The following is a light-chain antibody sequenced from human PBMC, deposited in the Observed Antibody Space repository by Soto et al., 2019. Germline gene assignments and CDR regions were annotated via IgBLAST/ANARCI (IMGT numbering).Light chain of an antibody. J-gene: IGKJ4*01. V-gene: IGKV3-20*01. CDR3: QQYGSSPLT. Sequence: EIVMKQYPVTLSVSPGEKATLSCRASQSVSSKLAWYQQKPGQAPRLLIYGASSRATGIPDRFSGSGSGTDFTLTISRLEPEDFAVYYCQQYGSSPLTFGGGTKVDI. CDR1: QSVSSK. CDR2: GAS.